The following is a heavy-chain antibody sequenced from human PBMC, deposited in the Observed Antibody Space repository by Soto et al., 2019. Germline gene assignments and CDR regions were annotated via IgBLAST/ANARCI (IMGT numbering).Heavy chain of an antibody. D-gene: IGHD1-26*01. CDR3: ARVSLVGPSGGRYFDY. V-gene: IGHV3-72*01. Sequence: EVQLVESGGGLVQPGGSLRLSCAASGFTFSAHYMDWVRQAPGKGLEWVGRIKNKANSYTTEYAASVEGRFNISREDSQNSLYLQMNSLKTEDTAVYYCARVSLVGPSGGRYFDYWGQGSQVAVSS. J-gene: IGHJ4*02. CDR2: IKNKANSYTT. CDR1: GFTFSAHY.